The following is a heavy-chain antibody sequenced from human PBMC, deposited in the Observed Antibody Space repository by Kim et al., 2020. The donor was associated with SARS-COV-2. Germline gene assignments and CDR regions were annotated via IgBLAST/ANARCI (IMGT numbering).Heavy chain of an antibody. V-gene: IGHV3-33*01. J-gene: IGHJ4*02. CDR3: ASWDTATGY. CDR2: SNK. D-gene: IGHD5-18*01. Sequence: SNKYYADSVKGRFTISRDNSKNTLYLQMNSLRAEDTAVYYCASWDTATGYWGQGTLVTVSS.